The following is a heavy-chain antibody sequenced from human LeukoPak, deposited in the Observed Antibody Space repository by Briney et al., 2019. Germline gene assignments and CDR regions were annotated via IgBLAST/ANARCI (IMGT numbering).Heavy chain of an antibody. CDR1: GFSFSSYA. J-gene: IGHJ4*02. V-gene: IGHV3-23*01. CDR2: ISGSGGNT. CDR3: AKSMTGLDDY. D-gene: IGHD3-9*01. Sequence: GGSLRLSCAASGFSFSSYAMIWVRQAPGEGLEWVSGISGSGGNTYYIDSVKGRYTISRDNAKNTLYLQMNSLRVEDTAVYFCAKSMTGLDDYWGQGTLVTVSS.